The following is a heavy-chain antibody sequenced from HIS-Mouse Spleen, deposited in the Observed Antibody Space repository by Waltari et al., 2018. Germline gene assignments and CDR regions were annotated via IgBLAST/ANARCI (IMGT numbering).Heavy chain of an antibody. CDR1: GFTFSRYW. J-gene: IGHJ4*02. CDR3: ARGLAGKDY. CDR2: IKQDGSEK. V-gene: IGHV3-7*01. Sequence: EVQLVESGGGLVQPGGSLRLSCAASGFTFSRYWISWVRQAPGKGLEWVANIKQDGSEKYYVDSVKGRFTISRDNAKNSLYLQMNSLRAEDTAVYYCARGLAGKDYWVQGTLVTVSS. D-gene: IGHD2-21*01.